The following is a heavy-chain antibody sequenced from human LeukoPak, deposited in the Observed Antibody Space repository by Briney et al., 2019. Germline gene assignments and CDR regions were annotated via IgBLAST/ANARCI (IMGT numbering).Heavy chain of an antibody. J-gene: IGHJ4*02. CDR2: IYTSGST. Sequence: PSQTLSLTCTVSGGSISSGSYYWSWIRQPAGKGLEWIGRIYTSGSTNYNPSLKSRVTISVDTSKNQFSLKLSSVTAADTAVYYCARGSLNYYGSGSYYYFDYWGQGTLVTVSS. D-gene: IGHD3-10*01. V-gene: IGHV4-61*02. CDR3: ARGSLNYYGSGSYYYFDY. CDR1: GGSISSGSYY.